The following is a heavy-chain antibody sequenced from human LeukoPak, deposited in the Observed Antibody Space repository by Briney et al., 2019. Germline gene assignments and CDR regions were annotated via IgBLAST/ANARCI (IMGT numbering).Heavy chain of an antibody. V-gene: IGHV4-39*01. CDR1: GGSIISSSYY. J-gene: IGHJ4*02. CDR2: IYYSGST. CDR3: ARSTVAGTRKVDY. D-gene: IGHD6-19*01. Sequence: PSYTLSLTCTVSGGSIISSSYYSGWIHQPPGKRLQWVGSIYYSGSTYYNPSLKSRVSISVHTSKTQFSLKLSSVTAADTAMYYCARSTVAGTRKVDYWGQGTLVTVSS.